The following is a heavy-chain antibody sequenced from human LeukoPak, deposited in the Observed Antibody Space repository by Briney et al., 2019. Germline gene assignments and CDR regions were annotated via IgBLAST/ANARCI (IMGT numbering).Heavy chain of an antibody. Sequence: GGSLRLSCAASGLTFSSYAMSWVRQAPGKGLEWVSAISGRGRTTYSADSVKGRFTISRDNSKNTLYLQMNSLRDEDTAVYYCARNVGYWGQGTLVTVSS. V-gene: IGHV3-23*01. CDR1: GLTFSSYA. J-gene: IGHJ4*02. CDR3: ARNVGY. D-gene: IGHD1-26*01. CDR2: ISGRGRTT.